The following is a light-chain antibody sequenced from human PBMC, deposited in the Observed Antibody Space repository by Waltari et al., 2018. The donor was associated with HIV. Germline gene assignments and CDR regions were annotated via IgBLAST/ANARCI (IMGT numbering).Light chain of an antibody. CDR3: AAWDDSLSGYVV. CDR1: RSNIGSNP. Sequence: QSVLTQPPSASGTTGQRVTISCSGSRSNIGSNPVYWSQKLTGTAPQLLIYRNNQRPSGVPDRFSGSKSGTSASLAISGLRSEDEADYYCAAWDDSLSGYVVFGGGTKLTVL. J-gene: IGLJ2*01. CDR2: RNN. V-gene: IGLV1-47*01.